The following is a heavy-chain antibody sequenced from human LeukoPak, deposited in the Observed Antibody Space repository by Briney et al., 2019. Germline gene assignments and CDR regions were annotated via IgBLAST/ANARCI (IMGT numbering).Heavy chain of an antibody. CDR1: GFTFSRNW. V-gene: IGHV3-7*05. J-gene: IGHJ4*02. CDR3: ARTSYYASSGYRHFDY. CDR2: IRPDGSGT. Sequence: PGGSLRLSCAASGFTFSRNWMSWVRQAPGKGLEWVANIRPDGSGTYYVDSVKGRFTISRDDAKTSLYLQMNSLRAEDTAVYYCARTSYYASSGYRHFDYWGPGTLVTVSS. D-gene: IGHD3-22*01.